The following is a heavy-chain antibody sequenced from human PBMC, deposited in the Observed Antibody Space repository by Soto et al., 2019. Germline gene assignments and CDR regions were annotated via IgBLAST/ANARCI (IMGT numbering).Heavy chain of an antibody. CDR2: ISATGIST. CDR3: ARDKDTSSWTGFDF. V-gene: IGHV3-23*01. Sequence: GGSLRLSCAASGFTFATFAMSWVRQAPGKGLEWVSAISATGISTHYADSVKGRVTISRDNSANTLSLEMSSLTAEDTAVYYCARDKDTSSWTGFDFWGHGTLVTASS. D-gene: IGHD1-1*01. J-gene: IGHJ4*01. CDR1: GFTFATFA.